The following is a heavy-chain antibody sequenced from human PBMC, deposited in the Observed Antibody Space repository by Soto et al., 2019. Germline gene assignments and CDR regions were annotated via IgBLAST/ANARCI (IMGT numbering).Heavy chain of an antibody. V-gene: IGHV4-4*07. J-gene: IGHJ6*03. Sequence: SEALSLSWSVSGGMPRTFCWIVCRQPPEKGMEWIGRIFSSGSTSFNPSLESRVAMSVDTSKNHFSLNLSSVTAADLAVYYCAREGSYFAYNLRHGMRLSSLDVWG. CDR3: AREGSYFAYNLRHGMRLSSLDV. CDR2: IFSSGST. D-gene: IGHD3-9*01. CDR1: GGMPRTFC.